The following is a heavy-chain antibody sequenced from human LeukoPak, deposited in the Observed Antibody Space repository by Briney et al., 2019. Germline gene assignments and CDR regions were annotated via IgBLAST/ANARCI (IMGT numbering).Heavy chain of an antibody. Sequence: GGSLRLSCAASGFTFSSYWMSWVRQAPGKGLEWVANIKQDGSEKYYVDSVKGRFTISRDNAKNSLYLQMSSLRAEDTAVYYCARNTTPLYCTNGVCYYYYYMDVWGKGTTVTVSS. V-gene: IGHV3-7*01. CDR1: GFTFSSYW. J-gene: IGHJ6*03. CDR2: IKQDGSEK. CDR3: ARNTTPLYCTNGVCYYYYYMDV. D-gene: IGHD2-8*01.